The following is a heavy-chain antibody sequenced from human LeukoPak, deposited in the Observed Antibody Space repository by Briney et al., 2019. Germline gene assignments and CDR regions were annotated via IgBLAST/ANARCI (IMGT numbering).Heavy chain of an antibody. CDR3: AKARLWFGELDY. CDR1: GFTFSSYA. Sequence: PGGSLGLSCAASGFTFSSYAMSWVRQAPGKGLEWVSAISGSGGSTYYADSVKGRFTISRDNSKNTLYLQMNSLRAEDTAVYYCAKARLWFGELDYWGQGTLVTVSS. J-gene: IGHJ4*02. D-gene: IGHD3-10*01. V-gene: IGHV3-23*01. CDR2: ISGSGGST.